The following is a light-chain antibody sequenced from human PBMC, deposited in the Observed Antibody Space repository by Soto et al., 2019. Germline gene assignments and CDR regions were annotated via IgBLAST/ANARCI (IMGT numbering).Light chain of an antibody. CDR3: QQRSNWPWT. J-gene: IGKJ1*01. CDR1: ESVSTF. V-gene: IGKV3-11*01. Sequence: EIVLTQSPATLSLSPGERATLSCRASESVSTFLAWYQQKPGQAPRLLIYEASSRATGIPARFRGGGSGTVFTLTISRLEPEDFAVYYCQQRSNWPWTFGQGTKVEI. CDR2: EAS.